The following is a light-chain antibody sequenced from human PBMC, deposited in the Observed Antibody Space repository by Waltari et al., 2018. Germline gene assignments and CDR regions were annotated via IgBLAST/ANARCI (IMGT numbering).Light chain of an antibody. J-gene: IGLJ2*01. CDR2: DVS. CDR1: RSDSGGDNY. V-gene: IGLV2-14*01. CDR3: SSFTSSTTGI. Sequence: SALTQPDSVSGSPGQSITISRSGIRSDSGGDNYVSCYQQHPGEAPKVIIYDVSNRPSGVSNRFSGSKSGSSASLTISGLQAEDEADYYCSSFTSSTTGIFGGGTKLTVL.